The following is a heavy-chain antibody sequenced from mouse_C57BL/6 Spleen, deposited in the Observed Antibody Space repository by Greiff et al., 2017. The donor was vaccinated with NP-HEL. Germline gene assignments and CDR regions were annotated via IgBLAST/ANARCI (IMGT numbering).Heavy chain of an antibody. V-gene: IGHV1-42*01. CDR3: ARGSIYYYGSSYYFDY. J-gene: IGHJ2*01. Sequence: VQLQQSGPELVKPGASVKISCKASGYSFTGYYMNWVKQSPEKSLEWIGEINPSTGGTTYNQKFKAKATLTVDKSSSTAYMQLKSLTSEDSAVYYCARGSIYYYGSSYYFDYWGQGTTLTVSS. CDR1: GYSFTGYY. D-gene: IGHD1-1*01. CDR2: INPSTGGT.